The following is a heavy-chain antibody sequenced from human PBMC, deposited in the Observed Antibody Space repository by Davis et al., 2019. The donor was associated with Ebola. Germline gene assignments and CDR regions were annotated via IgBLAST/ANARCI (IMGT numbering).Heavy chain of an antibody. D-gene: IGHD6-6*01. CDR3: ARDSARAARYYYGMDV. J-gene: IGHJ6*02. CDR1: GGSVSSGSYY. CDR2: IYYSGST. V-gene: IGHV4-61*01. Sequence: PSETLSLTCTVSGGSVSSGSYYWSWIRQPPGKGLEWIGYIYYSGSTNYNPSLKSRVTISVDTSKNQFSLKLSSVTAADTAVYYCARDSARAARYYYGMDVWGQGTTVTVSS.